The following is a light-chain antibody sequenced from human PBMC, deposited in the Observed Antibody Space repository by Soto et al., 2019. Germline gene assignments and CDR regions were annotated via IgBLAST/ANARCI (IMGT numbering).Light chain of an antibody. CDR2: DAS. J-gene: IGKJ5*01. Sequence: DIQMTQSPSSLSASVVERVTITFQASQDISNYLNWYQQKPGKAPNLLIYDASNLESGVPSRFSGSGSGTDFTFTISSLQPEDIASYYCQQYATPPITFGQGTRLEIK. CDR1: QDISNY. CDR3: QQYATPPIT. V-gene: IGKV1-33*01.